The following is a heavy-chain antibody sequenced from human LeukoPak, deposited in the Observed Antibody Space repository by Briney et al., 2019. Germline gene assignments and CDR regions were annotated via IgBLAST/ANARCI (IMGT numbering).Heavy chain of an antibody. V-gene: IGHV1-46*01. CDR3: ARDLGIYYYNSGNYYNPHYFDC. CDR2: ISPSGGST. J-gene: IGHJ4*02. Sequence: ASVKVSCKAFGYTFTSNYMHWVRQAPGQGPEWMGVISPSGGSTTYAQKFQGRVTLTRDMSTSTDYLELSSLRSEDTAVYYCARDLGIYYYNSGNYYNPHYFDCWGQGTLVTVSS. CDR1: GYTFTSNY. D-gene: IGHD3-10*01.